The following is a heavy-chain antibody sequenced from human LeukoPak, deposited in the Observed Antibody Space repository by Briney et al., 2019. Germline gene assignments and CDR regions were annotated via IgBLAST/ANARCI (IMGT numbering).Heavy chain of an antibody. CDR3: ARAETSSTSLVIFDY. CDR2: TRNKANGYTT. V-gene: IGHV3-72*01. Sequence: GGSLRLSCAVSGFTFSDHYMDWVRQAPGKGLEWVGRTRNKANGYTTEYAASVIGRFTISRDDLKNLLYLQMHSLKAEDTAVYYCARAETSSTSLVIFDYWGQGTLVTVSS. CDR1: GFTFSDHY. J-gene: IGHJ4*02. D-gene: IGHD2-2*01.